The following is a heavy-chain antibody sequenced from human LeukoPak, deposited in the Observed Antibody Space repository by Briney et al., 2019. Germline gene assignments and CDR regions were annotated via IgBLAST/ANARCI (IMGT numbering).Heavy chain of an antibody. CDR3: ARGYYGGNSAGNWFDP. V-gene: IGHV4-34*01. J-gene: IGHJ5*02. D-gene: IGHD4-23*01. CDR2: INHSGST. Sequence: SETLSLTCAVYGGSFSGYYWSWIRQPPGKGLEWIGEINHSGSTNYNPSLKSRVTISVDTSKNQFSLKLSSVAAADTAVYHCARGYYGGNSAGNWFDPWGQGTLVTVSS. CDR1: GGSFSGYY.